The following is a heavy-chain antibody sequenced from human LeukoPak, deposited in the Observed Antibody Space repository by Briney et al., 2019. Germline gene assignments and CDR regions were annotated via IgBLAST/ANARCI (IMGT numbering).Heavy chain of an antibody. Sequence: GASVKVSCKASGYTFTSYGITWVRQAPGQGLEWMGRISGYSGNTNSAQKLQGRVTMTTDTSTNTAYMELRSLSSDDTAVYYCAREYGSGRAEAFDVWGQGTMVTVSS. J-gene: IGHJ3*01. D-gene: IGHD3-10*01. CDR1: GYTFTSYG. CDR3: AREYGSGRAEAFDV. V-gene: IGHV1-18*01. CDR2: ISGYSGNT.